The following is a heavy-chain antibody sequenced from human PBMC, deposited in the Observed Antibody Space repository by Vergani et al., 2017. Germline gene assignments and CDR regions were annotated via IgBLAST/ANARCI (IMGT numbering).Heavy chain of an antibody. Sequence: EVQLLESGGGSAQPGESLRLSCVASGFTFTAHGLNWVRQAPGKGLEGVSGISGQNFRTHYADSVKERFTISREDSKNTLYLQMNSLRVEDTAVYYCARAYGRYDWFDYWGQRTLVTVSS. CDR2: ISGQNFRT. CDR3: ARAYGRYDWFDY. CDR1: GFTFTAHG. J-gene: IGHJ4*01. V-gene: IGHV3-23*01. D-gene: IGHD1-20*01.